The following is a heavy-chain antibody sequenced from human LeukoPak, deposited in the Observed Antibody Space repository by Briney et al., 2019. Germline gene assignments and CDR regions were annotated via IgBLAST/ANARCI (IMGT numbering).Heavy chain of an antibody. D-gene: IGHD5-24*01. J-gene: IGHJ4*02. V-gene: IGHV3-9*01. CDR2: ITWNSGSI. CDR3: AKEGRSLQTY. Sequence: GGSLRLSCTTSGFNFNNAWMNWVRQAPGKGLEWVSGITWNSGSIGYADSVKGRFTISRDNAKNSLYLQMNSLRVEDTAVYYCAKEGRSLQTYWGQGTLVTVSS. CDR1: GFNFNNAW.